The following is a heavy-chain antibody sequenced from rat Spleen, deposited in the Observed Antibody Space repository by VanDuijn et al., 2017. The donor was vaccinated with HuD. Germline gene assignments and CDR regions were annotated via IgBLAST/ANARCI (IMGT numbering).Heavy chain of an antibody. CDR3: TRDYGYNYGVMDA. J-gene: IGHJ4*01. CDR2: ITNTGGST. Sequence: EVQLVESGGGLVQPGRSLKISCVASGFTFNIYWMTWIRQAPGKGLEWVASITNTGGSTYYPDSVKGRFTISRDNAKSTLYLQMNSLRSEDTATYYCTRDYGYNYGVMDAWGQGASVTVSS. CDR1: GFTFNIYW. D-gene: IGHD1-9*01. V-gene: IGHV5-31*01.